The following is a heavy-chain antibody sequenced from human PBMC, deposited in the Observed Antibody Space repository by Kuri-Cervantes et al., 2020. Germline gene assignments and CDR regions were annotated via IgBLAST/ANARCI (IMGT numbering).Heavy chain of an antibody. CDR1: GYTFTISD. J-gene: IGHJ6*02. Sequence: ASVKVSCKASGYTFTISDINWVRQATGQGLEWMGWMNPNSGNIGYAQKFQGRVTMTRDTSISTAYMELRSLRSDDTAVYYCARDPKKYSSSWYFYYYGMDVWCQGTTVTVSS. V-gene: IGHV1-8*01. D-gene: IGHD6-13*01. CDR2: MNPNSGNI. CDR3: ARDPKKYSSSWYFYYYGMDV.